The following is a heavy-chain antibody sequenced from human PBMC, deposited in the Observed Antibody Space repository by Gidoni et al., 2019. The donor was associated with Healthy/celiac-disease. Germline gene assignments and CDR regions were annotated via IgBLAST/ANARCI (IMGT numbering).Heavy chain of an antibody. D-gene: IGHD4-17*01. V-gene: IGHV3-30*18. Sequence: QVQLVESGGGVVQPGRSLRLSCAASGFTFSSYGMHWVRQAPGKGLEWVAVISYDGSNKYYADSVKGRFTISRDNSKNTLYLQMNSLRAEDTAVYYCAKPGDYGDLDYWGQGTLVTVSS. CDR2: ISYDGSNK. J-gene: IGHJ4*02. CDR1: GFTFSSYG. CDR3: AKPGDYGDLDY.